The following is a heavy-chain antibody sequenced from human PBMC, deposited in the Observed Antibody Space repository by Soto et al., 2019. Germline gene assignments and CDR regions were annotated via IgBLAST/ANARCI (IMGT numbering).Heavy chain of an antibody. CDR3: ARVGDDYSNYGVDV. Sequence: PSETLSLTCTVSGGSISSGGYYWSWIRQHPGKGLEWIGYIYYSGSTYYNPSLKGRVTISVDTSKNQFSLKLSSVTAADTAVYYCARVGDDYSNYGVDVWGQGTTVTVSS. J-gene: IGHJ6*02. D-gene: IGHD4-4*01. V-gene: IGHV4-31*03. CDR2: IYYSGST. CDR1: GGSISSGGYY.